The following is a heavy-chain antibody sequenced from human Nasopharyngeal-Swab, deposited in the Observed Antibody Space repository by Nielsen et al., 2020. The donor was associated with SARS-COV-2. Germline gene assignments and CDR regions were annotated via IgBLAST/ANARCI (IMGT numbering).Heavy chain of an antibody. J-gene: IGHJ6*03. CDR2: IYYSGST. Sequence: SETLSLTCTVSGGSISSSSYYWGWIRQPPGKGLEWLGSIYYSGSTYYNPSLKSRVTISVDTSKNQFSLKLSSVTAADTAVYYCARERGRGGIWNYYYYMDVWGKGTTVTVSS. CDR1: GGSISSSSYY. CDR3: ARERGRGGIWNYYYYMDV. V-gene: IGHV4-39*07. D-gene: IGHD3-10*01.